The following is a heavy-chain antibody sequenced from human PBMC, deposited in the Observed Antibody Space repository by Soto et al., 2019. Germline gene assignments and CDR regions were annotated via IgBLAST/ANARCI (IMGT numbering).Heavy chain of an antibody. CDR3: AADLLCGGDCYGSSDY. CDR2: IVVGSGNT. Sequence: ASVKVSCKASGFTFTSSAVQWVRQARGQRLEWIGWIVVGSGNTNYAQKFQERVTITRDMSTSTAYMELSSLRSEDTAVYYCAADLLCGGDCYGSSDYWGQGTLVTVSS. V-gene: IGHV1-58*01. J-gene: IGHJ4*02. D-gene: IGHD2-21*02. CDR1: GFTFTSSA.